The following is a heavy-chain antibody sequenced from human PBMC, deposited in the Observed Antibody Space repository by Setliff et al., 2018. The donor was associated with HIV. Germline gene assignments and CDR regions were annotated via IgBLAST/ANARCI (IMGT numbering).Heavy chain of an antibody. Sequence: PSETLSLTCGVYGGSVSACEWRWIRQPPGKGLEWIGEAIHSGITYNPSLRSRVTISLDTSKNQFSLNLTSVTAADTAVYYCVRGEYYDVSAIYHDDRWGQGTLVTVSS. CDR3: VRGEYYDVSAIYHDDR. D-gene: IGHD3-16*01. V-gene: IGHV4-34*01. CDR2: AIHSGIT. CDR1: GGSVSACE. J-gene: IGHJ4*02.